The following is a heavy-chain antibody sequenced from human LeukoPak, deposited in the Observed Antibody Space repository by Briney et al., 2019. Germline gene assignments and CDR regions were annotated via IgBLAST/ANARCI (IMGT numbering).Heavy chain of an antibody. V-gene: IGHV3-21*01. J-gene: IGHJ3*02. CDR3: ARGRSITLLRGVAMSDGFDI. Sequence: GGSLRLSCVASGFTFSSYEFNWVRQAPGKELEWVSFIDTSGTYIYYGESMKGRFTISRDNAKNSLYLQMNGLRAEDTAVYYCARGRSITLLRGVAMSDGFDIWGQGTMVAVSS. CDR2: IDTSGTYI. CDR1: GFTFSSYE. D-gene: IGHD3-10*01.